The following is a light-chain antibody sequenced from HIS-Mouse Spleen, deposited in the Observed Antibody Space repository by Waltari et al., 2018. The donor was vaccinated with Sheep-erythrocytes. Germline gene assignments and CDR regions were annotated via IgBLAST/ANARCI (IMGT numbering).Light chain of an antibody. J-gene: IGLJ1*01. CDR2: DVS. CDR1: SSDVGGYNY. Sequence: QSALTQPRSVSGSPGQSVTISCTGTSSDVGGYNYVSSYQQHPGKAPKLMIYDVSMRPSGVPDRFSGSKSGNTASLTISGLQAEDEADYYCCSYAGSYNHVFATGTKVTVL. CDR3: CSYAGSYNHV. V-gene: IGLV2-11*01.